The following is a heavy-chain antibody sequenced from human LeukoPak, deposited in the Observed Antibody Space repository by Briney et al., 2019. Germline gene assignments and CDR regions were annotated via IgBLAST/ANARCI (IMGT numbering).Heavy chain of an antibody. Sequence: PSETLSLTCTVSGGSISSHYWSWIRQPPGKGLEWIGYIYYSGSTNYNPSLKSRVTISVDTSKNQFSLKLSSVTAADTAVYYCAREYDILTSQDYWGQGTLVTVSS. CDR1: GGSISSHY. D-gene: IGHD3-9*01. CDR3: AREYDILTSQDY. V-gene: IGHV4-59*11. J-gene: IGHJ4*02. CDR2: IYYSGST.